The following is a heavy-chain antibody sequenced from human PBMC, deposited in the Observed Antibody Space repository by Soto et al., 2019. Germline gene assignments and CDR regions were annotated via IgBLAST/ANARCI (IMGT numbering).Heavy chain of an antibody. CDR2: ISTYSGDT. D-gene: IGHD1-1*01. V-gene: IGHV1-18*01. CDR1: GYTFFTYD. Sequence: QVHLVQSGVEVKTPGASVKVSCQASGYTFFTYDISWVRQAPGQGLEWMGWISTYSGDTKYAQKFQGRVTMTTDTSTTKAYLDLRSRRSDDTAVYYCARQHGPTTSENGFDPWGQGTLVTVSS. CDR3: ARQHGPTTSENGFDP. J-gene: IGHJ5*02.